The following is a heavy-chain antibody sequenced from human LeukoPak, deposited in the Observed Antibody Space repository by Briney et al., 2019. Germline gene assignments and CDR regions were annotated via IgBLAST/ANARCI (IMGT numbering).Heavy chain of an antibody. CDR3: ARRVGYSSTWYYVDY. J-gene: IGHJ4*02. Sequence: GESLKISSKGSGYDFTSYWIAWVRQMPGKGLEWMGLIYPGDSDARYSPSFQGQVTMSADKSISTAYLQWSSLKASDTAMYFCARRVGYSSTWYYVDYWGQGTLVTVSS. V-gene: IGHV5-51*01. CDR1: GYDFTSYW. D-gene: IGHD6-13*01. CDR2: IYPGDSDA.